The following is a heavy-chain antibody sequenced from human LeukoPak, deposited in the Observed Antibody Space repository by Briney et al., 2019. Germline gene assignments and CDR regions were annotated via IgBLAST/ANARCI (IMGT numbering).Heavy chain of an antibody. CDR1: GFTFSSYS. V-gene: IGHV3-21*01. J-gene: IGHJ4*02. D-gene: IGHD3-22*01. CDR2: ISSSSSYI. CDR3: ARDPYSYYYDSSGYIDY. Sequence: GGSLRLSCAASGFTFSSYSMNWVRQAPGKGLEWVSSISSSSSYIYYADSVKGRFTISRDNAKTSLYLQMNSLRAEDTAVYYCARDPYSYYYDSSGYIDYWGQGTLVTVSS.